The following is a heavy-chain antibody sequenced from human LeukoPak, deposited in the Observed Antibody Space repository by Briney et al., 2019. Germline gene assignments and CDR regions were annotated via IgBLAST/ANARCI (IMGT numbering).Heavy chain of an antibody. J-gene: IGHJ4*02. CDR1: GFTFSSYA. CDR3: ARDRRSITMVRGVITSYYFDY. V-gene: IGHV3-30-3*01. D-gene: IGHD3-10*01. CDR2: ISYDGSNK. Sequence: GGSLRLSCAASGFTFSSYAMHWVRQAPGKGLEWVAVISYDGSNKYYADSVKGQFTISRDNSKNTLYLQMNSLRAEDTAVYYCARDRRSITMVRGVITSYYFDYWGQGTLVTVSS.